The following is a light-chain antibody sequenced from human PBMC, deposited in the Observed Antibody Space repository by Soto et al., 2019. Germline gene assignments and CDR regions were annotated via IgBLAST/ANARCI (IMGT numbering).Light chain of an antibody. CDR2: EVT. J-gene: IGLJ3*02. Sequence: QSVLTQPPSASGSPGQSVTISCTGTSSDVGGYNYVSWYQQYPVRAPKLMIYEVTKRPSGVPDRFSGSKSGNTASLTVSGLQAEDEAYYYCSSYAASNNFYFVFGGGTKVTVL. CDR3: SSYAASNNFYFV. CDR1: SSDVGGYNY. V-gene: IGLV2-8*01.